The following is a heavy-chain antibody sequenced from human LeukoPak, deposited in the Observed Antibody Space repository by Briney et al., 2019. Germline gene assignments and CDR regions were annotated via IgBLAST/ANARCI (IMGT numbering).Heavy chain of an antibody. CDR3: ASSGSYRFDY. D-gene: IGHD1-26*01. CDR2: ITASGTAM. CDR1: GFTFSSYS. V-gene: IGHV3-48*02. Sequence: GGSLRLSCAASGFTFSSYSMNWVRQAPGKGLEWVSHITASGTAMFYADSVKGRFTITRDNAKNSLYLQMNSLRDEDTAVYYCASSGSYRFDYWGQGTLVTVSS. J-gene: IGHJ4*02.